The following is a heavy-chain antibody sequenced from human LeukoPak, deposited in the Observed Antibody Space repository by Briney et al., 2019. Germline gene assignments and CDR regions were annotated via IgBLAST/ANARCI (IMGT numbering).Heavy chain of an antibody. CDR1: GGSISSSSYY. CDR2: IYYSGST. J-gene: IGHJ5*02. D-gene: IGHD3-16*01. Sequence: SETLSLTCTVSGGSISSSSYYWGWIRQPPGKELEWIGSIYYSGSTYYNPSLKSRVTISVDTSKNQFSLKLSSVTAADTAVYYCARHLRLRLGESPNWFDPWGQGTLVTVSS. V-gene: IGHV4-39*01. CDR3: ARHLRLRLGESPNWFDP.